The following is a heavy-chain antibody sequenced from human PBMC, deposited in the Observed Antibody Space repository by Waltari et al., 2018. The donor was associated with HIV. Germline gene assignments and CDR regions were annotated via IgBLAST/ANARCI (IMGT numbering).Heavy chain of an antibody. CDR2: IYTSGRT. Sequence: QVQLQESGPGLVKPSQTLSLTCTVSGGSISSGSYYWSWIRQPAGKGLEWIGRIYTSGRTNDNPSLKSRVTIAVDTSKNQFSRKRSSVTAADTAVYYCARGGSYGGYYFDYWGQGTLVTVSS. CDR3: ARGGSYGGYYFDY. CDR1: GGSISSGSYY. D-gene: IGHD4-17*01. J-gene: IGHJ4*02. V-gene: IGHV4-61*02.